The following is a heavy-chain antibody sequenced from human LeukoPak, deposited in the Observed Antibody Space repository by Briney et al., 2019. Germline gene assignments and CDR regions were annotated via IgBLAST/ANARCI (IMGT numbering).Heavy chain of an antibody. J-gene: IGHJ4*02. CDR3: ARDQGVGSGSYYKLLNY. D-gene: IGHD3-10*01. V-gene: IGHV3-48*03. CDR2: ISSSGSTI. CDR1: GFTFSNYA. Sequence: PGGSLRLSCAASGFTFSNYAMHWVRQAPGKGLEWVSYISSSGSTIYYADSVKGRFTISRDNAKNSLYLQMNSLRAEDTAVYYCARDQGVGSGSYYKLLNYWGQGTLVTVSS.